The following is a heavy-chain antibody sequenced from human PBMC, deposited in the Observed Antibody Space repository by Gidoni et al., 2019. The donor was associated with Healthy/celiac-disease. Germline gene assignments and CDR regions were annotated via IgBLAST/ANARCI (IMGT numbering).Heavy chain of an antibody. V-gene: IGHV3-30*18. D-gene: IGHD6-13*01. Sequence: QVQLVKSGGGVVQPGRSLRLSCAASGFTFSNYGMHWVRPAPGKGLEWVAVISYDGSNKYYADSVKGRFTISRDNSKNTLYLQMNSLRAEDTAVYYCAKEPYSSSWYLDYWGQGSLVTVSS. CDR1: GFTFSNYG. CDR3: AKEPYSSSWYLDY. CDR2: ISYDGSNK. J-gene: IGHJ4*02.